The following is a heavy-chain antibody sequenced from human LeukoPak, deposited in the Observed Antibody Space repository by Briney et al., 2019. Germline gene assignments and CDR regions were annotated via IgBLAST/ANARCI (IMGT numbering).Heavy chain of an antibody. CDR2: ISYDGSNK. Sequence: GGSLRLSCAASRFTFSSYGMHWVRQAPGKGLEWVAVISYDGSNKYYADSVKGRFTISRDNSKNTLYLQMNSLRAEDTAVYYCASVGGPKTYYDFWSGYDFDYWGQGTLVTVSS. J-gene: IGHJ4*02. CDR1: RFTFSSYG. V-gene: IGHV3-30*03. CDR3: ASVGGPKTYYDFWSGYDFDY. D-gene: IGHD3-3*01.